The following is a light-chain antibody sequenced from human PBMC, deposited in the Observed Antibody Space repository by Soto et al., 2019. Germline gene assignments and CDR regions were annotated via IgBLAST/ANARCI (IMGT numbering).Light chain of an antibody. Sequence: EIVLTQSPGTLSLSPGERATLSCRASQSVGTRFLAWYQQLPGQAPRLLIYGTSTRAAGIPDRFIGSGSGTAFRLAISRLEPEDFALYCCPHYGSSLQCTFGQGNEVEI. CDR2: GTS. V-gene: IGKV3-20*01. CDR3: PHYGSSLQCT. CDR1: QSVGTRF. J-gene: IGKJ1*01.